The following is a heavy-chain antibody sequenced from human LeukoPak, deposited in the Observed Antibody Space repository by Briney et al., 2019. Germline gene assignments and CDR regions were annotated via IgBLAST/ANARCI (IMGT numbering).Heavy chain of an antibody. D-gene: IGHD4-17*01. J-gene: IGHJ3*02. Sequence: PSETLSLTCTGSGGSISSYYWSWLRQPPGKGLEWMGYIYYSGSTNYNPSLKSRVTISVDTSKNQFSLKLSSVTAADTAVYYCTRDSPGNGDYRVDAFDIWGQGAMVTVSS. CDR2: IYYSGST. CDR3: TRDSPGNGDYRVDAFDI. CDR1: GGSISSYY. V-gene: IGHV4-59*01.